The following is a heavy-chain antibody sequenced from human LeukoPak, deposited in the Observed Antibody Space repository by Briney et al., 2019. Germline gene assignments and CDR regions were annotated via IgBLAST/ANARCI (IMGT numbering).Heavy chain of an antibody. CDR2: ISGSGGST. CDR3: AKDEYSSSSFYYYYYMDV. CDR1: GFTFSNYA. V-gene: IGHV3-23*01. D-gene: IGHD6-6*01. J-gene: IGHJ6*03. Sequence: PGGSLRLSCAASGFTFSNYAMSWVRQAPGKGLEWVSAISGSGGSTYYADSVKGRFTISRDNSKNTLYLQMNSLRAEDTAVYYCAKDEYSSSSFYYYYYMDVWGKGTTVTVSS.